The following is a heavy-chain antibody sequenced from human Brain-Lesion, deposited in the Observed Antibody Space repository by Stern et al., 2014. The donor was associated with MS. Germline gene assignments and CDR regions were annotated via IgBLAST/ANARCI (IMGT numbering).Heavy chain of an antibody. CDR1: GYIFIGYY. CDR2: INPNTGGT. J-gene: IGHJ6*02. V-gene: IGHV1-2*02. D-gene: IGHD1-26*01. CDR3: ARDHYLGMDV. Sequence: LVESGAEVKKPGASVKVSCKTSGYIFIGYYIHWVRQAPGQGLEWMAWINPNTGGTKYAQKFQGRVTMSRDTSISTAYVELSSLTSDDTAVYYCARDHYLGMDVWGQGTTVTVSS.